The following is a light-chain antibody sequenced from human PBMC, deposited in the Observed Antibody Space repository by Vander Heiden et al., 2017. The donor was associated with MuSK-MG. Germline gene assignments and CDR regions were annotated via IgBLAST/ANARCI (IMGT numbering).Light chain of an antibody. Sequence: QSALTQPASVSGSPGQSLPISCTGTSSDVGSYNLVSWYQQHPGKAPKLMIYEVSKRPSGVSNRFSGSKSGKTAALTISGLQAEDEADYYYCSYAGRGVFGGGTKLTVL. CDR1: SSDVGSYNL. J-gene: IGLJ3*02. CDR2: EVS. V-gene: IGLV2-23*02. CDR3: CSYAGRGV.